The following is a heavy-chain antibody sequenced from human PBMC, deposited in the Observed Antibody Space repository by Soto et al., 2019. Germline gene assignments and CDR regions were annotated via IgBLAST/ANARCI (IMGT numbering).Heavy chain of an antibody. J-gene: IGHJ4*02. CDR1: GFTFGDFA. CDR3: AKDSLKDSSGWFDY. V-gene: IGHV3-23*01. D-gene: IGHD6-19*01. Sequence: GGSLRLSCSSSGFTFGDFALSWFRQAPGKGLEWVSAISGSGGSTYYADSVKGRFTISRDNSKNTLYLQMNSLRAEDTAVYYCAKDSLKDSSGWFDYWGQGTLVTVSS. CDR2: ISGSGGST.